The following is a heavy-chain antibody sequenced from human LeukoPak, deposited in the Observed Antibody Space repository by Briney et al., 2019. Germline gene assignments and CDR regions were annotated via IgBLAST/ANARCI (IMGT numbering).Heavy chain of an antibody. V-gene: IGHV1-2*02. CDR2: INPNSGGT. CDR3: ARVLEARGYAFDI. D-gene: IGHD5-24*01. J-gene: IGHJ3*02. Sequence: ASVKVSCKASVYTFTGYYIHWVRQAPGQGLEWMGWINPNSGGTNYAQKFQGRVTMTRDTSISTAYMELSTLRSDDTAVYYCARVLEARGYAFDIWGQGTMVTVSS. CDR1: VYTFTGYY.